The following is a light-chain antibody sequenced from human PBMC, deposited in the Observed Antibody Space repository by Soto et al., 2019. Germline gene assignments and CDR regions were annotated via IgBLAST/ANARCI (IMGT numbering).Light chain of an antibody. Sequence: DIQMTQSPSSLSASVGDTVTITCRASQSISVHLNWYQQIPGKVPKLLIYAASNLHSGVPSRFSGSGSETDFALTISSLQPEDFATYCCQQTYITPYTFGQGTRLEIK. CDR1: QSISVH. J-gene: IGKJ2*01. CDR3: QQTYITPYT. V-gene: IGKV1-39*01. CDR2: AAS.